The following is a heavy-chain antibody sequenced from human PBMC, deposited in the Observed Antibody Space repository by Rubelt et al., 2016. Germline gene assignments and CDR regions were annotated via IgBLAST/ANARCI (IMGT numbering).Heavy chain of an antibody. CDR2: VYYSGST. V-gene: IGHV4-34*11. Sequence: QVQLQQWGAGLLKPSETLSLTCAVYGGSFSGYYWSWIRQPPGKGLEWIGYVYYSGSTNYNPSLKSRVTISVDTSKKQLSLKLTAVTAADTAVYYCARGGLRVGRAQHFWSQGTLVTVSS. CDR3: ARGGLRVGRAQHF. J-gene: IGHJ4*02. CDR1: GGSFSGYY. D-gene: IGHD2/OR15-2a*01.